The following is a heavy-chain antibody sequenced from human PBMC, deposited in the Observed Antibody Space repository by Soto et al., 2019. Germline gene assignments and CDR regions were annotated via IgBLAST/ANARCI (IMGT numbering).Heavy chain of an antibody. CDR2: IYWDDDK. CDR3: AHRRVTYYDFWSGLGFDY. D-gene: IGHD3-3*01. J-gene: IGHJ4*02. V-gene: IGHV2-5*02. Sequence: SGPTLVKPTQTLTLTCTFSGFSLSTSGVGVGWIRQPPGKALEWLALIYWDDDKRYSPSLKSRLTITKDTSKNQVVLTMTNMDPVDTATYYCAHRRVTYYDFWSGLGFDYWGQGTLVTVSS. CDR1: GFSLSTSGVG.